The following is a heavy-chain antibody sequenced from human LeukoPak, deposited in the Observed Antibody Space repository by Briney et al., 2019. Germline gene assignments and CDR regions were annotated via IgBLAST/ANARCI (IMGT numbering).Heavy chain of an antibody. Sequence: GASVKVSCKASNYPFTSYGISWVRQAPGQGLEWMGWISAYNDNTNYAQKLQGRVTMTTDTSTSTAYMELRSLRSDDTAVYYCARAAGTDTGYNWFDPWGQGTLVTVSS. V-gene: IGHV1-18*01. CDR2: ISAYNDNT. CDR1: NYPFTSYG. CDR3: ARAAGTDTGYNWFDP. J-gene: IGHJ5*02. D-gene: IGHD6-13*01.